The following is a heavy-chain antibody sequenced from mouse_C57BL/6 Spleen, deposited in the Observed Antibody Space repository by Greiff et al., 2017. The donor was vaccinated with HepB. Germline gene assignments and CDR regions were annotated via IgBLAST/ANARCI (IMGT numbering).Heavy chain of an antibody. Sequence: VQLQQPGAELVRPGSSVKLSCKASGYTFTSYWMDWVKQRPGQGLEWIGNIYPSDNETHYNQKFKDKATLTVDKSSSTAYMQLSSLTSEDSAVYYCARVVGENWYFDVWGTGTTVT. V-gene: IGHV1-61*01. CDR3: ARVVGENWYFDV. J-gene: IGHJ1*03. CDR2: IYPSDNET. D-gene: IGHD1-1*01. CDR1: GYTFTSYW.